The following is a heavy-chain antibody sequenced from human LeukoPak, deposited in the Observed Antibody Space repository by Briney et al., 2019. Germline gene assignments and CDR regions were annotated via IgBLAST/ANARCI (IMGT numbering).Heavy chain of an antibody. J-gene: IGHJ4*02. V-gene: IGHV3-48*01. CDR1: GFTFGSHT. Sequence: GGSLRLSCAASGFTFGSHTINSVRQAPGKGLEWVSSISSTSNTIYYADSVKGRFTISRDNAKNSLYLQMNSLRADDTAVYYGAKEMGVPGNFDYWGQGTLVTVS. CDR2: ISSTSNTI. D-gene: IGHD3-16*01. CDR3: AKEMGVPGNFDY.